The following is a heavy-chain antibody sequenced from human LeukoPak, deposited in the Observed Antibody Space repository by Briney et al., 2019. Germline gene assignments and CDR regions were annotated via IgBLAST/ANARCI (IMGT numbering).Heavy chain of an antibody. J-gene: IGHJ3*01. D-gene: IGHD4-17*01. CDR2: SSSGGANP. V-gene: IGHV3-23*01. CDR1: GSTFSKYA. Sequence: GGSLRLSCAASGSTFSKYALVWVRQAPGKGLEWVSASSSGGANPLYADAVKGRFTISRDNSKNALYLQMNSLRAEDTAVYFCGRDPNGDYVGAFEFWGHGTTVIVSS. CDR3: GRDPNGDYVGAFEF.